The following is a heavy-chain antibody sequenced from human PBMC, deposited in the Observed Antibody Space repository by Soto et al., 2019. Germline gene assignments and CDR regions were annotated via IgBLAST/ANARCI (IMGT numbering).Heavy chain of an antibody. CDR1: GGSISTYY. V-gene: IGHV4-39*01. CDR3: ARRLYYDSSGFEGGGMDV. CDR2: IYYSGST. J-gene: IGHJ6*02. Sequence: SETLSLTCTVSGGSISTYYWGWIRQPPGKGLEWIGSIYYSGSTYYNPSLKSRVTISVDTSKNQFSLKLSSVTAADTAVYYCARRLYYDSSGFEGGGMDVWGQGTTVTVSS. D-gene: IGHD3-22*01.